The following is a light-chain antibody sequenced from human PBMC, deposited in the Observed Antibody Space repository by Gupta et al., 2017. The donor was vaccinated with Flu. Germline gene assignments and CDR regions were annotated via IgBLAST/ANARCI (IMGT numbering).Light chain of an antibody. CDR1: SSNIGAGYD. J-gene: IGLJ3*02. CDR3: QSYDSSLRGV. Sequence: QSVLAPPPSVSGAPGQRVPIACTGSSSNIGAGYDVQWYQQFPGRAPKLLIYGNNNRPSGVPDRFSGSKSGTSASLAITGLQTEDEADYYCQSYDSSLRGVFGGGTKLTVL. CDR2: GNN. V-gene: IGLV1-40*01.